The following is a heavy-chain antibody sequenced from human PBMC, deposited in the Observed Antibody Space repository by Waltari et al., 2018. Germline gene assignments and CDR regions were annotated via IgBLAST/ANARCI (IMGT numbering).Heavy chain of an antibody. J-gene: IGHJ6*03. Sequence: EVQLVESGGGLVQPGGSLRLSCAASGFTFSSITMTWVRQAPGKGLEWVSTISGGGGSADHADSVKGRFTISRDKSQSTLDLQMNSLRAEDTAIYYCAGGRSTPDYYYFYYMDVWGKGTTVTVSS. CDR1: GFTFSSIT. D-gene: IGHD3-16*01. V-gene: IGHV3-23*04. CDR2: ISGGGGSA. CDR3: AGGRSTPDYYYFYYMDV.